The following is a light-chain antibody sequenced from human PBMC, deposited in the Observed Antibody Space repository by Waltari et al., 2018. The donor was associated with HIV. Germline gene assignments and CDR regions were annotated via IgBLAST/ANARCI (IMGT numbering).Light chain of an antibody. V-gene: IGLV2-14*01. CDR3: SSYTSSDTVV. CDR2: EVI. Sequence: QSALTQPASVSGSHGQSITISCTGTSSDVGGYTYVSWYQQHPGKAPKLMIYEVINRPSGVSNRFSCSKSGNTASLTISGLHAEDESNYYCSSYTSSDTVVFGGGTKLTVL. J-gene: IGLJ2*01. CDR1: SSDVGGYTY.